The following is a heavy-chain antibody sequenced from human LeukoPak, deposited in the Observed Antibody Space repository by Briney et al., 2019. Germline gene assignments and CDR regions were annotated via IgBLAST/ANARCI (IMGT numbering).Heavy chain of an antibody. Sequence: SETLSLTCAVSGYSISSGYYWGWIRQPPGKGLEWIGSIYHSGSTYYNPSLKSRVTISVDTSKNQFSLKLSSVTAADTAVYDCASQTYYDFWSGYYMEFDYWGQGTLVTVSS. V-gene: IGHV4-38-2*01. J-gene: IGHJ4*02. CDR3: ASQTYYDFWSGYYMEFDY. D-gene: IGHD3-3*01. CDR2: IYHSGST. CDR1: GYSISSGYY.